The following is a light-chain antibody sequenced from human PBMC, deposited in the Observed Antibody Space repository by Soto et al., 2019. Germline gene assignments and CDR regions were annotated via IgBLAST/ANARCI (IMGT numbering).Light chain of an antibody. CDR3: QQYGSSPPIS. CDR2: GAS. V-gene: IGKV3-20*01. CDR1: QSVSSSY. Sequence: EIVLTQSPGTLSLSPGERATLSCRASQSVSSSYLAWYQQKPGQAPRLLIYGASSRATSIPDRFSGSGSGTDFNLTISRVEPEDLAVYYCQQYGSSPPISLGQGTRREIK. J-gene: IGKJ5*01.